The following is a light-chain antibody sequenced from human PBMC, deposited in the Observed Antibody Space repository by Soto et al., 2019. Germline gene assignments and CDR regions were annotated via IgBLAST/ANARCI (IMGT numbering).Light chain of an antibody. Sequence: QSALTQPPSASGSPGQSVTISCTGTSSDVGAYNYVSWYQQHPGKAPKLMIYEVSKRPSGVPDRFSGSKSGNTASLTVSGLQAEDEADYYCQSYDSSLSGSEVFGTGTKVTVL. J-gene: IGLJ1*01. CDR3: QSYDSSLSGSEV. V-gene: IGLV2-8*01. CDR1: SSDVGAYNY. CDR2: EVS.